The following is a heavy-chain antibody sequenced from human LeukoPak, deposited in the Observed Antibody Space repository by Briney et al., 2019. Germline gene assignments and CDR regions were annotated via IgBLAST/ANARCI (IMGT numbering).Heavy chain of an antibody. CDR1: GFTFDDYA. J-gene: IGHJ4*02. Sequence: GGSLRLSCAASGFTFDDYAMHWVRQAPGKGLEWVSLISGDGGSTYYADSVKGRFTISRDNSKNSLYLQMNSLRTEDTALYYCAKDCLRGTDSSGYYTLWSWGQGTLVTVSS. CDR2: ISGDGGST. D-gene: IGHD3-22*01. CDR3: AKDCLRGTDSSGYYTLWS. V-gene: IGHV3-43*02.